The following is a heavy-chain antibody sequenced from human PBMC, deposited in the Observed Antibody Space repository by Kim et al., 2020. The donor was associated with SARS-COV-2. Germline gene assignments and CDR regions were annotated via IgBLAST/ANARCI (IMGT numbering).Heavy chain of an antibody. V-gene: IGHV3-30-3*01. CDR3: ARDPLTAYQDPGGFYN. J-gene: IGHJ4*02. D-gene: IGHD2-21*02. Sequence: GGSLRLSCAASGFTFSSYSMHWVRQAPGKGLEWVTFISYDGTAKYYADSVKGRFTISRDNAKNRMYLQMDSLRTEDTAVYYCARDPLTAYQDPGGFYNWGQGTLVTVSP. CDR1: GFTFSSYS. CDR2: ISYDGTAK.